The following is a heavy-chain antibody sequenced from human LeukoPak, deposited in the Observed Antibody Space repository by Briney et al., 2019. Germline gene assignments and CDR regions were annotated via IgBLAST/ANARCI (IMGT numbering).Heavy chain of an antibody. CDR2: ISSSSSCI. V-gene: IGHV3-21*01. J-gene: IGHJ3*02. CDR1: GFTFSSYS. Sequence: GGSLRLSCAASGFTFSSYSMNWVRQAPGKGLEWVSSISSSSSCIYYADSAKGRFTISRDNAKNSLYLQMNSLRAEDTAVYYCARVSGSYFGAFDIWGQGTMVTVSS. D-gene: IGHD3-10*01. CDR3: ARVSGSYFGAFDI.